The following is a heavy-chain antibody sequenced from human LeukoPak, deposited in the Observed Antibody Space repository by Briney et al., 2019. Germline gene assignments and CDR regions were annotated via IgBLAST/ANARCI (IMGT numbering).Heavy chain of an antibody. D-gene: IGHD5-24*01. Sequence: PSETLSLTCSVSGGSISSSSYYWGWIRQPPGKGLEWIGSIHYSGNTNYNPSLKSRVTISVDTSKNQLSLKLSSVTAADTAVYYCARVNGYNFEYWGQGTLVTVSS. CDR1: GGSISSSSYY. CDR3: ARVNGYNFEY. CDR2: IHYSGNT. J-gene: IGHJ4*02. V-gene: IGHV4-39*07.